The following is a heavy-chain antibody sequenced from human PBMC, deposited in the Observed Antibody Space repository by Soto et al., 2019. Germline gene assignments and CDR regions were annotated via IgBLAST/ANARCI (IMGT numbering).Heavy chain of an antibody. CDR3: ARGGIVLMVYAPMTKNWFDP. J-gene: IGHJ5*02. V-gene: IGHV1-69*13. D-gene: IGHD2-8*01. Sequence: ASVKVSCKASGGTFSSYAISWVRQAPGQGLEWMGGIIPIFGTANYAQKFQGRVTITADESTSTAYMELCSLRSEVTAVYCCARGGIVLMVYAPMTKNWFDPWGQGTLVTVSS. CDR2: IIPIFGTA. CDR1: GGTFSSYA.